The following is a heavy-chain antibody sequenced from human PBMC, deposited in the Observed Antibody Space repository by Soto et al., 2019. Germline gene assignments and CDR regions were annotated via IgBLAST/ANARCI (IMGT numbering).Heavy chain of an antibody. J-gene: IGHJ4*02. CDR3: ARGTISHYYDSSGYY. Sequence: PGGSLRLSCATSGFTFTSYSMNWVRQAPGRGLEWLSYISSSSNTIFYADSVKGRFTISRDSANSSLYLQLTSPRAEDTAVYYCARGTISHYYDSSGYYWGQGTLVTVSS. V-gene: IGHV3-48*01. CDR1: GFTFTSYS. CDR2: ISSSSNTI. D-gene: IGHD3-22*01.